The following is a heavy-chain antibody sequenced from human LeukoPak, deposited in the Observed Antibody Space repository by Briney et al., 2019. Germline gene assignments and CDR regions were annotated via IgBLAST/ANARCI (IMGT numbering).Heavy chain of an antibody. J-gene: IGHJ4*02. CDR3: AKGLYYFDY. D-gene: IGHD6-19*01. Sequence: GGSLRLSCAASGFTLSSNTMSWDRQAPGTGREWVSGIAGSSVNTHYADSVKGRFTVSRDNSKNTLYLQMDSLRPEDTAIYYCAKGLYYFDYWGQGTLVTVSS. CDR2: IAGSSVNT. CDR1: GFTLSSNT. V-gene: IGHV3-23*01.